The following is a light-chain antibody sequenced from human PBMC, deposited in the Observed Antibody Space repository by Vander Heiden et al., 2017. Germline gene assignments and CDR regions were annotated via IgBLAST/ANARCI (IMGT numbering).Light chain of an antibody. J-gene: IGKJ1*01. V-gene: IGKV3-15*01. CDR1: QSVSSN. CDR2: GAS. Sequence: DIVMPHSPATLSVSPGERATLSCRASQSVSSNLAWYQQKPGQAPRLLIYGASTRATGIPARFSGSGSGTEFTLTISSLQSEDFAVYYCQQYNNWPPTWTFGQGTKVEIK. CDR3: QQYNNWPPTWT.